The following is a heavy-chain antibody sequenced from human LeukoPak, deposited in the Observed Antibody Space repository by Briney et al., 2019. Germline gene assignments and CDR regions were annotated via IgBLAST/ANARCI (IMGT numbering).Heavy chain of an antibody. V-gene: IGHV3-23*01. D-gene: IGHD6-19*01. J-gene: IGHJ4*02. Sequence: GGSLRLSCAASGFTFSSYAMSWVRQAPGKGLEWVSAISGSGGSTYYADSVKGRFTISRDNSKNTLYLQMNSLRAEDTAVYYCAKEKNTHSSGWLSRGKQGRGHFDYWGQGTLVTVSS. CDR1: GFTFSSYA. CDR2: ISGSGGST. CDR3: AKEKNTHSSGWLSRGKQGRGHFDY.